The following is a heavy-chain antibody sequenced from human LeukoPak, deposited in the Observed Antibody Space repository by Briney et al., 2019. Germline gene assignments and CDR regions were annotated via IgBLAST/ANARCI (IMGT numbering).Heavy chain of an antibody. Sequence: GESLQISCKASGYSFTSYWIGWVRQMPGKGLEWMGIIYPYDSDTRYSPSFQGQVTISADKSISTAYLQWSNLKASDTAMYYCARHIGYSAWNPNYWGHGPLVTVSS. CDR3: ARHIGYSAWNPNY. D-gene: IGHD5-12*01. CDR2: IYPYDSDT. CDR1: GYSFTSYW. V-gene: IGHV5-51*01. J-gene: IGHJ4*01.